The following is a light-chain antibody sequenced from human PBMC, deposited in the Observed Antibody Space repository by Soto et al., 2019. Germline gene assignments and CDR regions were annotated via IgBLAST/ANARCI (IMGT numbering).Light chain of an antibody. V-gene: IGLV2-23*02. CDR3: CSYAGSSTLL. J-gene: IGLJ2*01. CDR1: SSDIGSYNL. CDR2: GVT. Sequence: QSALTQPASVSGSPGQSITISCTGTSSDIGSYNLVSWYQYHPGKAPKLMIYGVTKQPSGVSDRFSGSKSGNTASLTISGLQAEDEADYYCCSYAGSSTLLFGGGTKLTVL.